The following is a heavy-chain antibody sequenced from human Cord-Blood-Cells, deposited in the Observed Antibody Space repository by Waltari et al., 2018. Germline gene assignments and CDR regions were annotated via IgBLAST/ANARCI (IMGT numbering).Heavy chain of an antibody. Sequence: QVQLQQWGAGLLKPSATLSLTCAVHGGSFTGSYCRWIRQPPGKGLEWIGEINHSGSTNYNPSLKSRVTISVDTSKIQFSLKLSSVTAADTAVYYCARTSIAAAGQRYFQHWGQGTLVTVSS. CDR3: ARTSIAAAGQRYFQH. CDR1: GGSFTGSY. D-gene: IGHD6-13*01. V-gene: IGHV4-34*01. J-gene: IGHJ1*01. CDR2: INHSGST.